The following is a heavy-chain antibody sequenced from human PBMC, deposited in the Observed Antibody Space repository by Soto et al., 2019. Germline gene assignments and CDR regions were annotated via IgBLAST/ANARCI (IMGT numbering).Heavy chain of an antibody. CDR3: ALTRRSSLLEVAGPGFEY. V-gene: IGHV3-30*03. J-gene: IGHJ4*02. Sequence: QVRLVESGGGVVQPGRSLRLSCAASGFNFGVFGMHWVRRAPGKGLEWLSVLSYEGSEEYYADSVRGRFTISRDNSKNTLLLQLDSLRVDDTGVYYCALTRRSSLLEVAGPGFEYWGQGTLVTVS. CDR2: LSYEGSEE. CDR1: GFNFGVFG. D-gene: IGHD6-19*01.